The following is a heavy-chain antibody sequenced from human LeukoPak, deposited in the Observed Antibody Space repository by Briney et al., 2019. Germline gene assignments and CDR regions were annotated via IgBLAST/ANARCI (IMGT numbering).Heavy chain of an antibody. D-gene: IGHD3-10*01. V-gene: IGHV1-24*01. J-gene: IGHJ4*02. CDR1: GYTLTELS. CDR3: ARVRPRIDGSGTSYLRLYYFDY. Sequence: ASVKVSCKVSGYTLTELSMHWVRQAPGKGLEWMGGFDPEDGETIYAQKFQGRVTMAEDTSTDTAYMELSRVTSDDTAVYYCARVRPRIDGSGTSYLRLYYFDYWGQGTQVTVSS. CDR2: FDPEDGET.